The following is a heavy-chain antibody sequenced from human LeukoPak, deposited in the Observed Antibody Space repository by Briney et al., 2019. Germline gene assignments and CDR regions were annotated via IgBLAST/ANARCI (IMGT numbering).Heavy chain of an antibody. Sequence: SETLSLTCTVSGYSISSGYYWGWIRQPPGKGLEWIGSIYHSGRTFYNPSLKSRVTISVDTSKNQFSLKLSSVTAADTAVYYCARVKYSSSLSGYYYMDVWGKGTTVTVSS. CDR2: IYHSGRT. CDR3: ARVKYSSSLSGYYYMDV. CDR1: GYSISSGYY. D-gene: IGHD6-13*01. J-gene: IGHJ6*03. V-gene: IGHV4-38-2*02.